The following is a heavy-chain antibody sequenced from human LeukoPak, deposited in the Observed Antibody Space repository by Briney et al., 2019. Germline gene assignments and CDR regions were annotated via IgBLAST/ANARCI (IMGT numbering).Heavy chain of an antibody. Sequence: SQTLSLTCTVSGVSISSGSYYWSWIRQPAGKGLEWIGRIYTSGSINYNPSLKSRVTISGDMSKNQFSLKLSSVTAADTAVYYCAGDIGWIDYWGQGTLVTVSS. CDR1: GVSISSGSYY. CDR3: AGDIGWIDY. J-gene: IGHJ4*02. CDR2: IYTSGSI. D-gene: IGHD6-19*01. V-gene: IGHV4-61*02.